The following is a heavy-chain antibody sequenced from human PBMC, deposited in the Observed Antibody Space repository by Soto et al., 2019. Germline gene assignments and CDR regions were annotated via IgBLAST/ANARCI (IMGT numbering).Heavy chain of an antibody. D-gene: IGHD1-26*01. CDR2: MSGSGGST. CDR1: GFTFSSYA. J-gene: IGHJ5*02. CDR3: AKELVIGGSYPGFDP. V-gene: IGHV3-23*01. Sequence: EVQLLESGGGLVQPGGSLRLSCAASGFTFSSYAMSWVRQAPGKGLEWVSAMSGSGGSTYYADSVKGRFTISRDNSKNTVYLQMNSLRAEDTAVYYCAKELVIGGSYPGFDPWGQGTLVTVSS.